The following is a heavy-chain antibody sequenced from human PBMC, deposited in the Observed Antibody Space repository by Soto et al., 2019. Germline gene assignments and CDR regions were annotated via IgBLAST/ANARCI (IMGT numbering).Heavy chain of an antibody. J-gene: IGHJ6*02. Sequence: ASVKVSCKASGYTFTSYAMHWVRQAPGQRLEWMGWINAGNGNTKYSQKFQGRVTITRDTSASTAYMELSSLRSEDTAVYYCARYYDFWSGYYTRPYGMDVWGQGPTVTVSS. V-gene: IGHV1-3*01. CDR1: GYTFTSYA. CDR2: INAGNGNT. D-gene: IGHD3-3*01. CDR3: ARYYDFWSGYYTRPYGMDV.